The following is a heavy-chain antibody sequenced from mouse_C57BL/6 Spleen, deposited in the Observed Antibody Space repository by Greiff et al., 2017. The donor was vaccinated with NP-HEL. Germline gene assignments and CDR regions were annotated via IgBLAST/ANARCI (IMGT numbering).Heavy chain of an antibody. Sequence: QVQLQQSGPELVKPGASVKISCKASGYAFSSSWMNWVKQRPGKGLEWIGRIYPGDGDTNSNGKFKGKATRTADNYSNTAYMQLSSLTSEDSAVYFWARGGLPRYSLDYWGQGTTLTVSS. CDR3: ARGGLPRYSLDY. D-gene: IGHD6-1*01. CDR2: IYPGDGDT. J-gene: IGHJ2*01. V-gene: IGHV1-82*01. CDR1: GYAFSSSW.